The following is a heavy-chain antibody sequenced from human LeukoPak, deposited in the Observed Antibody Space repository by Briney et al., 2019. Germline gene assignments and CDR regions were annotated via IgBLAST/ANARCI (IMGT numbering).Heavy chain of an antibody. CDR1: GYTFTSYG. CDR2: INPSGGST. V-gene: IGHV1-46*01. CDR3: ARDGGGNPDY. J-gene: IGHJ4*02. Sequence: ASVKVSCKASGYTFTSYGISWVRQAPGQGLEWLGIINPSGGSTSYAQKFQGRVTMTRDMSTSTVYMELSSLRSEDTAVYYCARDGGGNPDYWGQGTLVTVSS. D-gene: IGHD4-23*01.